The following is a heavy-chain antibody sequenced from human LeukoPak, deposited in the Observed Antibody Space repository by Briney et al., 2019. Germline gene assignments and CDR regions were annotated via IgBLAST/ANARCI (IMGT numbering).Heavy chain of an antibody. CDR2: ISSSSSYI. CDR1: GFTFSSYS. J-gene: IGHJ4*02. D-gene: IGHD6-19*01. V-gene: IGHV3-21*01. Sequence: PGGSLRLSCAASGFTFSSYSMNWVRQAPGKGLEWVSSISSSSSYIYYADSVKGRFTISRDNAKNSLYLQMNSLRAEDTAVYYCAGARYSCGWTIDYWGQGTLVTVSS. CDR3: AGARYSCGWTIDY.